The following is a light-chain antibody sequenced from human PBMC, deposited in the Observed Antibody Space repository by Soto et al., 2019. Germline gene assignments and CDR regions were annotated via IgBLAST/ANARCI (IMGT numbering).Light chain of an antibody. V-gene: IGKV3-15*01. CDR1: QSVSSN. CDR3: QQYNNWLTWT. J-gene: IGKJ1*01. CDR2: GAS. Sequence: EIVMTQSPATLSVSPGERATLSCRASQSVSSNLAWYQQKPGQAPRLLIYGASTRATGIPARFSGSGSGTEFTLTISSLQSEDFAVYYCQQYNNWLTWTFGQGTKADSK.